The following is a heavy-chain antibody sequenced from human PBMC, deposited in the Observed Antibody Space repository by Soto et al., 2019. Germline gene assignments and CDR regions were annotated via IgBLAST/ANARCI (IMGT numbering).Heavy chain of an antibody. CDR3: VSLTMMETYTRAFDI. J-gene: IGHJ3*02. CDR1: GYTFTSYY. D-gene: IGHD3-22*01. V-gene: IGHV1-46*01. CDR2: INPSGGST. Sequence: QVQLVQSGAEVKKPGASVKVSCKASGYTFTSYYMHWVRQAPGQGLEWMGIINPSGGSTSYAQKLQGRVTMTRDTSTSTVYMELSSLRSEDTAVYYCVSLTMMETYTRAFDIWGQGTMVTVSS.